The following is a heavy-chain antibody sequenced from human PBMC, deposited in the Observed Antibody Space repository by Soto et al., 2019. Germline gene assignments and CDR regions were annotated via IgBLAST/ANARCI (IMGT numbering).Heavy chain of an antibody. Sequence: EASVKVSCKASGYSFSSFGISWVRQAPGQGLEWMGWISGENTHTNYAQKFQGRVTMTTDTSTGTAYMELRSLTSDDTAVYYCARDRPGISVIRGVKTYNYFDPWGQGTLVTVSS. D-gene: IGHD3-10*01. V-gene: IGHV1-18*01. J-gene: IGHJ5*02. CDR3: ARDRPGISVIRGVKTYNYFDP. CDR2: ISGENTHT. CDR1: GYSFSSFG.